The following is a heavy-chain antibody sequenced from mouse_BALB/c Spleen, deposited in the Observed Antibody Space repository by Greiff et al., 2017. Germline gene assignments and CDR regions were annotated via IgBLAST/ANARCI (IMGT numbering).Heavy chain of an antibody. D-gene: IGHD2-1*01. CDR3: ARGEYYGNYVDAMDY. CDR2: INPGSGGT. CDR1: GYAFTNYL. J-gene: IGHJ4*01. Sequence: VQLQQSGAELVRPGPSVKVSCKASGYAFTNYLIEWVKQRPGQGLEWIGVINPGSGGTNYNEKFKGKATLTADKSSSTAYMQLSSLTSDDSAVYFCARGEYYGNYVDAMDYWGQGTSVTVSA. V-gene: IGHV1-54*01.